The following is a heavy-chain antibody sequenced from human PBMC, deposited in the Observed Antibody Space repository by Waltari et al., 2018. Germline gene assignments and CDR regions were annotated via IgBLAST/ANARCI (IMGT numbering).Heavy chain of an antibody. D-gene: IGHD2-21*02. CDR2: VKQDGSEI. Sequence: EVQLVESGGGVVQPGGSLRVSCSASGFIFSAYWMSWVRQAPGKGLEGVDNVKQDGSEIHDVDSVKGRCTSSRDNAENSLHLLMNSLRTEDTAVYYCAKIQDGYCGGDCQYYFDQWGQGTLVTVSS. J-gene: IGHJ4*02. CDR1: GFIFSAYW. CDR3: AKIQDGYCGGDCQYYFDQ. V-gene: IGHV3-7*01.